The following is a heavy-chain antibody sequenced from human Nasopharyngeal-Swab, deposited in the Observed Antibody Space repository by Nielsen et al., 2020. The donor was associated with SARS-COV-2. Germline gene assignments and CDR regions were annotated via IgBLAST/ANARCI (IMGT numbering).Heavy chain of an antibody. J-gene: IGHJ4*02. CDR1: GFTFSSYA. D-gene: IGHD1-26*01. CDR2: ISGSGGST. Sequence: LKISCAASGFTFSSYAMSWVLQAPGKGLEWVSAISGSGGSTYYADSVKGRFTISRDNSKNTLYLQMNSLRAEDTAVYYCAKDSVFRVGATSYFDYWGQGTLVTVSS. V-gene: IGHV3-23*01. CDR3: AKDSVFRVGATSYFDY.